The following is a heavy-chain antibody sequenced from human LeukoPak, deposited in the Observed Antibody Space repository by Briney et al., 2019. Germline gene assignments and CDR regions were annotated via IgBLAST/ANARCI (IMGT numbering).Heavy chain of an antibody. CDR3: ARLGIAAAGTIWFDP. V-gene: IGHV4-4*09. CDR2: IYTSGSP. Sequence: SETLSLTCTVSGGSISSYYWSWIRQPPGKGLEWIGYIYTSGSPNYNPSLKSRVTISVDTSKSQFSLRLSSVTAADTAVYYCARLGIAAAGTIWFDPWGQGTLVTVSS. CDR1: GGSISSYY. D-gene: IGHD6-13*01. J-gene: IGHJ5*02.